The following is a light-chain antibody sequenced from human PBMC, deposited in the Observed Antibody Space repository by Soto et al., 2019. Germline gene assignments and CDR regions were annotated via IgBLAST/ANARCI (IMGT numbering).Light chain of an antibody. CDR1: STDFVSYNR. CDR3: TLYTSENTYV. V-gene: IGLV2-18*01. CDR2: EAS. Sequence: QSVLTQPPSASWTPGQSVTIACTGTSTDFVSYNRVSWYQQPPGTAPKLIIYEASNRPSGVPDRFSGSKSGNTASLTISGLQAADEADYYCTLYTSENTYVFGTGTKVTVL. J-gene: IGLJ1*01.